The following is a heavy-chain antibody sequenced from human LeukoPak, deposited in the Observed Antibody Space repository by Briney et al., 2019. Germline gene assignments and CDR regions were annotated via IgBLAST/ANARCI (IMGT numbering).Heavy chain of an antibody. Sequence: ASVKVSCKASGYTFTSYYMHWVRQAPGQGLEWMGIINPSGGSTSYAQKFQGRVTMTRDTSTSTVYMELSSLRSEDTAVYYCAGVDCGGDCYSSVGFDYWGQGTLVTVSS. J-gene: IGHJ4*02. CDR2: INPSGGST. D-gene: IGHD2-21*01. V-gene: IGHV1-46*03. CDR3: AGVDCGGDCYSSVGFDY. CDR1: GYTFTSYY.